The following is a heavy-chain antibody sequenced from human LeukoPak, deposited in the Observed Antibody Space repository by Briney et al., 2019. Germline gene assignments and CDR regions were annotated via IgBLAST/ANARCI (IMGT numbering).Heavy chain of an antibody. CDR1: GFTSSNYA. CDR2: ISYDGNNK. Sequence: PGGSLRLSCAASGFTSSNYAMHWVRQAPGKGLEWVAVISYDGNNKFYADSVKGRFTISRDNSKNTLYLQMNTLRAEDTAVYYCARSPTVTTSSLRPHFDYWGQGTLVTVSS. CDR3: ARSPTVTTSSLRPHFDY. J-gene: IGHJ4*02. V-gene: IGHV3-30-3*01. D-gene: IGHD4-17*01.